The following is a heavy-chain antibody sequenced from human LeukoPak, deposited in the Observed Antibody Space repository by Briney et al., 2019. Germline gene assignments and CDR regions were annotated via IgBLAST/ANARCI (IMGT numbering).Heavy chain of an antibody. CDR3: ATGAAGTRFLDSLEI. D-gene: IGHD1-1*01. Sequence: GGSLRLSCAASGYIFSSYQMNWVRQAPGKGLEWIAYISSGGGTIYYADSVKGRFTISRDNTKNSVSLQMNSLSAEDTAVYYCATGAAGTRFLDSLEIWGQGTMVTVSS. CDR2: ISSGGGTI. J-gene: IGHJ3*02. V-gene: IGHV3-48*03. CDR1: GYIFSSYQ.